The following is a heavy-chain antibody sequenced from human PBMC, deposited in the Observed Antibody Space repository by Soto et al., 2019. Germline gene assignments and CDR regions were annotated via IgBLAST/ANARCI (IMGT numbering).Heavy chain of an antibody. Sequence: PXGSLRLSCSAAGFTFSAHYMDWVRQAPGKGLDWVGRIRNRGQSHIADYAASVKGRFTISRDNAKNSLFLHMGSLRADDTAVYYCARVSATGWHVNGRDYFDYWGQGTLVTVSS. CDR2: IRNRGQSHIA. CDR1: GFTFSAHY. V-gene: IGHV3-72*01. D-gene: IGHD6-19*01. CDR3: ARVSATGWHVNGRDYFDY. J-gene: IGHJ4*02.